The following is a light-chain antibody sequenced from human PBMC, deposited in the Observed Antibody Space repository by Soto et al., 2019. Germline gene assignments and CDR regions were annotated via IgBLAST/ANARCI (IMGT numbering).Light chain of an antibody. CDR1: QSVSSSY. CDR3: QQYGSSPQT. V-gene: IGKV3-20*01. CDR2: GAS. Sequence: EIVLTQSPGTLSLSPGERATLSCRASQSVSSSYIVWYQQKPGQPPSLLIYGASSRATGIPDRFSGSGSGTDFTLTISRLEPEDFAVYYCQQYGSSPQTFGGGTKVEIK. J-gene: IGKJ4*01.